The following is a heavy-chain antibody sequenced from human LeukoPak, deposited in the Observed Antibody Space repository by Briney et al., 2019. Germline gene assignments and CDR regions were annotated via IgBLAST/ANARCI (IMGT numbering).Heavy chain of an antibody. Sequence: ASVKVSCKASGYTFTGYYMHWVRQAPGQGLEWMGWINPNSGGTNYAQKFQGRVTMTRDTSISTAYMELSRLRSDDTAVFYCAKAPDSFEWLARAETYFDSWGQGTLVTVSS. CDR1: GYTFTGYY. D-gene: IGHD3-9*01. V-gene: IGHV1-2*02. J-gene: IGHJ4*02. CDR2: INPNSGGT. CDR3: AKAPDSFEWLARAETYFDS.